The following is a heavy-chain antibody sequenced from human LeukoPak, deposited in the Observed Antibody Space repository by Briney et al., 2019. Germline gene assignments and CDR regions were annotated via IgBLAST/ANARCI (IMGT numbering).Heavy chain of an antibody. V-gene: IGHV4-4*07. Sequence: SETLSLTCAVSGGSISGDYWSWIRQPAGKGLEWIGRFHTTGNTKYNPSLKSRVTMSADTSKNQFSLKLSSVTAADTAVYYCARGTMIVVSWGQGTLVTVSS. CDR1: GGSISGDY. CDR2: FHTTGNT. D-gene: IGHD3-22*01. J-gene: IGHJ5*02. CDR3: ARGTMIVVS.